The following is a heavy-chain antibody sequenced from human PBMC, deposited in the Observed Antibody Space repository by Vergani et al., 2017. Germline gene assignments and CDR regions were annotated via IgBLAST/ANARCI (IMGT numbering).Heavy chain of an antibody. CDR2: LFYGTTA. CDR3: AKLNGDYMRLSEY. Sequence: QVQLPESGPGLVKPSETLSLTSTVSGDSISSLTCYWGWIRQPPGKGLEWIGSLFYGTTAYYNPSLESPVIISIVTSKNQFARGFSSVTAADTAVYYCAKLNGDYMRLSEYWGQGTLVAVSS. CDR1: GDSISSLTCY. V-gene: IGHV4-39*01. J-gene: IGHJ4*02. D-gene: IGHD4-17*01.